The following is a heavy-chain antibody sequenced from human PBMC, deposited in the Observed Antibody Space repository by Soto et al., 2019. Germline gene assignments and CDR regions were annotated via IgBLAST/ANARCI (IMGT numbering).Heavy chain of an antibody. V-gene: IGHV3-30-3*01. J-gene: IGHJ6*02. D-gene: IGHD5-18*01. CDR1: GFAFSSYS. CDR3: ARQAMVSYYYYYGMDV. Sequence: GGSLRLSCAASGFAFSSYSMHWVRQAPGKGLEWVAVISFDGSTEYYADSVKGRFTISRDNSKNTLYLQMNSLRSEDTAVYYCARQAMVSYYYYYGMDVWGQGTTVTVSS. CDR2: ISFDGSTE.